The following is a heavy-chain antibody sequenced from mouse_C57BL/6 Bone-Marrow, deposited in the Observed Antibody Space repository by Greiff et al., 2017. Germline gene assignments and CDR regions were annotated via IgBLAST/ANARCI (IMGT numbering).Heavy chain of an antibody. J-gene: IGHJ2*01. Sequence: EVKLVESGGGLVKPGGSLKLSCAASGFTFSSYAMSWVRQTPEKRLEWVATISDGGSYTYYPDNVKGRFTITRDNAKNNLYLQMSHLKSEDTAMYYCASALGNYFDYWGQGTTLTVSS. CDR2: ISDGGSYT. V-gene: IGHV5-4*03. CDR3: ASALGNYFDY. CDR1: GFTFSSYA. D-gene: IGHD4-1*01.